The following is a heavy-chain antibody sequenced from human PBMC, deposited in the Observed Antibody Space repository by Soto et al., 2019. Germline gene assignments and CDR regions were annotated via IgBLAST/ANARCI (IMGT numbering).Heavy chain of an antibody. CDR2: ISYDGSNK. CDR3: ARGPGYSSSWYYFNMDV. Sequence: PGGSLRLSCAASGFTFSSYAMHWVRQAPGKGLEWVAVISYDGSNKYYADSVNGRFTISRDNSKNTLYLQMNSLRAEDTAVYYCARGPGYSSSWYYFNMDVWGQGTTVTVSS. V-gene: IGHV3-30-3*01. D-gene: IGHD6-13*01. J-gene: IGHJ6*03. CDR1: GFTFSSYA.